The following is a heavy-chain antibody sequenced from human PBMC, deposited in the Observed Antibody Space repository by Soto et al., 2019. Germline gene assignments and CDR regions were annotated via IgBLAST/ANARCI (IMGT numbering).Heavy chain of an antibody. Sequence: QVQLQESGPGLVKPSQTLSLTCIVSGGSISSNDFYWSWIRQHPGKGLEWIGYIYYSGNTYYNPSPKSRVTILVDTSKNQFSLKVSSVTAADTAVYYCARLSGRWQSWFDPWGQGTLVTVSS. CDR3: ARLSGRWQSWFDP. V-gene: IGHV4-31*03. D-gene: IGHD6-25*01. CDR2: IYYSGNT. CDR1: GGSISSNDFY. J-gene: IGHJ5*02.